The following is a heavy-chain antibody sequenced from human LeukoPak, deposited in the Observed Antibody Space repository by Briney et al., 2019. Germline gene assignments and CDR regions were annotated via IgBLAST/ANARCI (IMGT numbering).Heavy chain of an antibody. V-gene: IGHV3-23*01. D-gene: IGHD5-24*01. Sequence: GGSLRLSCAASGFTFSNYAMNWVRQAPGKGLEWVSALGDNDGRTFYADSVKGRFTISRDNAKKSLYLQMNSLRAEDTAVYYCARVVRDGYNRIDYWGQGTLVTVSS. J-gene: IGHJ4*02. CDR2: LGDNDGRT. CDR1: GFTFSNYA. CDR3: ARVVRDGYNRIDY.